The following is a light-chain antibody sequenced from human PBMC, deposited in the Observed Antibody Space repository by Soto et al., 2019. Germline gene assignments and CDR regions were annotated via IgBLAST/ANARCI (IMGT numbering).Light chain of an antibody. Sequence: SYELTQPSPVSVSPGQTARITCSGDVLAKKYARWFQQKPGQAPVLVIYKDSERPSGIPERFSGSSSGTTVTLTISGAQVEDEADYYCYSAADNMRVFGTGTKVTVL. CDR2: KDS. CDR1: VLAKKY. J-gene: IGLJ1*01. CDR3: YSAADNMRV. V-gene: IGLV3-27*01.